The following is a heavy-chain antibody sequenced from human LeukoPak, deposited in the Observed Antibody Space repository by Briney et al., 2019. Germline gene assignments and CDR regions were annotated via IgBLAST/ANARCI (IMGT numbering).Heavy chain of an antibody. CDR2: VSAYTGDT. CDR3: AACIAASGYAFDV. D-gene: IGHD6-13*01. Sequence: ASVKVSCKASGLTFISLTVSWVRQAPGQGLEWLGWVSAYTGDTQYAQTLQGRVSMTTNTSTSTAYMELRSLRSDDTAVHYCAACIAASGYAFDVWGQGTIITVSS. V-gene: IGHV1-18*01. J-gene: IGHJ3*01. CDR1: GLTFISLT.